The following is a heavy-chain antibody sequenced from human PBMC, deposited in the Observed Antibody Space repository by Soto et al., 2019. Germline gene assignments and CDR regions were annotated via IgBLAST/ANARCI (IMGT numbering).Heavy chain of an antibody. V-gene: IGHV1-69*04. J-gene: IGHJ4*02. CDR2: IIPILGIA. CDR1: GGTFSSYA. CDR3: ARDEGVEEWLVPGAVDY. D-gene: IGHD6-19*01. Sequence: SVKVSCKASGGTFSSYAISWVRQAPGQGLEWMGRIIPILGIANYAQKFQGRVTITADKSTSTAYMELSSLRSEDTAVYYCARDEGVEEWLVPGAVDYWGQGTLVTVSS.